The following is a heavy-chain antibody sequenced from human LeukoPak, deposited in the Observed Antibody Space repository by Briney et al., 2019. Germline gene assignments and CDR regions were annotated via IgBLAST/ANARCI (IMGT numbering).Heavy chain of an antibody. D-gene: IGHD1-1*01. Sequence: GGSLRLSCAASGFTFSSYAMSWVRQAPGKGLEWVSAISGSGGSTYYADSVKGRFTISRDNSKNTLYLQMNSLRAEDTAVYYCANYELEPEDAFDIWGQGTVVTVSS. J-gene: IGHJ3*02. CDR2: ISGSGGST. V-gene: IGHV3-23*01. CDR1: GFTFSSYA. CDR3: ANYELEPEDAFDI.